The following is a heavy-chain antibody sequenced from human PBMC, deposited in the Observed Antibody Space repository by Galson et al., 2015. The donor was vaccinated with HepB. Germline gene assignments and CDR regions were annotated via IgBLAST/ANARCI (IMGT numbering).Heavy chain of an antibody. J-gene: IGHJ4*02. CDR2: ITHDGNAE. CDR1: GFTFSSHA. V-gene: IGHV3-30*04. Sequence: SLRLSCAASGFTFSSHAMHWVRQAPGEGLERVAVITHDGNAEYYADSVKDRFTVSRDNSKNILFLQLNSLRVEDTALYYCARDLSGGYCFDYCGQGTLVTVSS. D-gene: IGHD2-15*01. CDR3: ARDLSGGYCFDY.